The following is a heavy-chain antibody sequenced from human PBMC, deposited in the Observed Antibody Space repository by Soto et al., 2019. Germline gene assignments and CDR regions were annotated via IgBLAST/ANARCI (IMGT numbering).Heavy chain of an antibody. CDR2: ISAYNGNT. CDR1: GYTFTSYG. D-gene: IGHD3-3*01. V-gene: IGHV1-18*01. CDR3: AGEHYDFWSGYPGRDSYGMDV. Sequence: ASVKVSCKASGYTFTSYGISWVRQAPGQGLEWMGWISAYNGNTNYAQKLQGRVTMTTDTSTSTAYMELRSLRSDDTAVYYCAGEHYDFWSGYPGRDSYGMDVWGQGTTVTVSS. J-gene: IGHJ6*02.